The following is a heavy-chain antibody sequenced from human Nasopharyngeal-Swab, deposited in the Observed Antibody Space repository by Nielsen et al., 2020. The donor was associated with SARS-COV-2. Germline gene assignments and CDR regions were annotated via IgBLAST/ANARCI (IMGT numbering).Heavy chain of an antibody. J-gene: IGHJ4*02. D-gene: IGHD3-22*01. Sequence: GESLKISCAASGFTFSDYYMSWIRQAPGKGLEWVSYISSSGSTIYYADSVKGRFTISRDNAKNSLYLQMNSLRAEDTAVYYCAREDTDHYDSSGYFDYWGQGTLVTVSS. CDR2: ISSSGSTI. CDR3: AREDTDHYDSSGYFDY. CDR1: GFTFSDYY. V-gene: IGHV3-11*01.